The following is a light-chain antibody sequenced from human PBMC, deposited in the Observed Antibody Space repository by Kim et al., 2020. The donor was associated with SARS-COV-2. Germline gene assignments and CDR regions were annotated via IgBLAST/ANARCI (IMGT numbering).Light chain of an antibody. Sequence: QSVLTQPPSGSGTPGQSITISCSGTFSNIGSNYVHWYQQVPGTAPKLLTQANNQRPSGVPDRFSDSKSGTSASLAISGLRSEDEADYYCATWDDSLRRPLFGGGTQLTVL. J-gene: IGLJ2*01. CDR3: ATWDDSLRRPL. V-gene: IGLV1-47*01. CDR2: ANN. CDR1: FSNIGSNY.